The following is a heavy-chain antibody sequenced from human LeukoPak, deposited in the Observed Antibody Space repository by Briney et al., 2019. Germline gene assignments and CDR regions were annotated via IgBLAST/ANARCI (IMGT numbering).Heavy chain of an antibody. D-gene: IGHD3-3*01. CDR1: GFTFSSYS. CDR3: AKGGDFWSGSTYYFDY. Sequence: GGSLRLSCAASGFTFSSYSMHWVRQAPGQGLEWMGWINPNSGGTNYAQKFQGRVTMTRDTSISTAYMELSRLRSDDTAVYYCAKGGDFWSGSTYYFDYWGQGTLVTVSS. V-gene: IGHV1-2*02. CDR2: INPNSGGT. J-gene: IGHJ4*02.